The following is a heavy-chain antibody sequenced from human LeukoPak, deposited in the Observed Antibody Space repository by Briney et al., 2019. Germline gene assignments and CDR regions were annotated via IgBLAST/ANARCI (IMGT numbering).Heavy chain of an antibody. D-gene: IGHD1-26*01. Sequence: PGGSLRLSCAASGFTFSDYYMSWIRQAPGKGLEWVSYISNNGRTIHYADSVKGRLTMSRDNAKNSLYLQMNSLRAEDTAVYYCARDQGPSARGTFDIWGQGTMVTVSS. CDR3: ARDQGPSARGTFDI. CDR1: GFTFSDYY. V-gene: IGHV3-11*01. CDR2: ISNNGRTI. J-gene: IGHJ3*02.